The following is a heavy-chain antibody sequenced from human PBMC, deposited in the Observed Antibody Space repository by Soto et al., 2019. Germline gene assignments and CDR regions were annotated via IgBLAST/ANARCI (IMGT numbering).Heavy chain of an antibody. Sequence: SETLSLTCAVSGGSISTGTYYWSWIRQPPGRGLEWIGEINHSGSTNYNPSLKSRVTISLDTSKSQFSLKLSSLTAADTAVYYCARSGRTTVTTTNWFDPWGQGTLVTVSS. CDR1: GGSISTGTYY. D-gene: IGHD4-17*01. J-gene: IGHJ5*02. CDR2: INHSGST. CDR3: ARSGRTTVTTTNWFDP. V-gene: IGHV4-34*01.